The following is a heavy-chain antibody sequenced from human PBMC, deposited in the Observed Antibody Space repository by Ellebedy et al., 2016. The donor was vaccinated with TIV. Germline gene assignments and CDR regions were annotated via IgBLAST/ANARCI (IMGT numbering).Heavy chain of an antibody. J-gene: IGHJ4*02. Sequence: GESLKIPCATPGFNFSSYGMHWVRQAPGKRLEWVAVIWHDGNFEDYVDSVKGRFTISRDDSKSTLYLQMNSLRAEDTAVYYCARDLINYIGDYWGQGTLVTVSS. CDR3: ARDLINYIGDY. CDR1: GFNFSSYG. CDR2: IWHDGNFE. V-gene: IGHV3-33*01. D-gene: IGHD3-16*01.